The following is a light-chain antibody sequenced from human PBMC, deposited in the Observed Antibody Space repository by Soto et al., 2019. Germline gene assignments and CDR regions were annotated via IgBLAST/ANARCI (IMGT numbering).Light chain of an antibody. V-gene: IGKV1-5*03. CDR3: QQYNSYSLT. CDR2: KAS. Sequence: DSQMTLSPSTLSASVGDRITITCRASPGISTWLAWYQQKPGKAPKLLIYKASTLESGVPSRFSGSGSGTEFTLTISSLQPDDFATYYCQQYNSYSLTFGGGTKVEIK. J-gene: IGKJ4*01. CDR1: PGISTW.